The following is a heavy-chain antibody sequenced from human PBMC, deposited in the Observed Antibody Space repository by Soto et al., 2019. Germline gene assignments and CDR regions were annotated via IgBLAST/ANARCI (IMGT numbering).Heavy chain of an antibody. V-gene: IGHV5-51*01. Sequence: PGESLKISCKGSGYSFTSYWIGWVRQMPGKGLEWMGIIYPGDSDTRYSPSFQGQVTISADKSISTAYLKWSSLKASDTAMYYCARLMGIVVVVAARGDAFDIWGQGTMVTVSS. D-gene: IGHD2-15*01. CDR3: ARLMGIVVVVAARGDAFDI. J-gene: IGHJ3*02. CDR1: GYSFTSYW. CDR2: IYPGDSDT.